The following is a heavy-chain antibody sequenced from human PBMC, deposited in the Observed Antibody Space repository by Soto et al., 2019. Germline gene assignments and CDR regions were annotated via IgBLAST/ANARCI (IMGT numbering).Heavy chain of an antibody. J-gene: IGHJ4*02. CDR1: GFTFSSYA. CDR2: INDRGSNT. V-gene: IGHV3-23*01. Sequence: EVQLLESGGGLVQPGGSLRLSCVVSGFTFSSYAMSWVRQAPGKGLEWVSAINDRGSNTYFADSVKGRFTISRDNSKNTLYLQMNSLRAEDTAVYYCAKDLTSMTTFDYWGQGTLVTVSS. D-gene: IGHD4-17*01. CDR3: AKDLTSMTTFDY.